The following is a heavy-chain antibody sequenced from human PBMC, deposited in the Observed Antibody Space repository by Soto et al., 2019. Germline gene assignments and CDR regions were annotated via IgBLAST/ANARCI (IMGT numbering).Heavy chain of an antibody. CDR3: AREVGGYGLDV. CDR2: ITRGGTNI. V-gene: IGHV3-23*01. D-gene: IGHD6-19*01. CDR1: GFTFSMNA. J-gene: IGHJ6*02. Sequence: GGSLRLSCAASGFTFSMNAMSWVRQAPGKGLEWVSAITRGGTNIYYADSVRGRFTISRDNSKNTLFLQMNSLRAEDTAVYYCAREVGGYGLDVWGQGTTVTVSS.